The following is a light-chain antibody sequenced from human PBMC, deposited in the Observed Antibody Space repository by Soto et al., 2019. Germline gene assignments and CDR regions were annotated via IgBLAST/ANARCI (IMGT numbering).Light chain of an antibody. CDR2: DAS. J-gene: IGKJ1*01. V-gene: IGKV3-11*01. CDR1: QSVSSY. Sequence: EIVLTQSPATLSLSPGERATLSCRASQSVSSYLAWYQQKPGQAPRLLIYDASNRATGIPARFSGSGSGTVFTLTISSLEPEDFAVYYCQQRSNWPWTFGEGTKVVIK. CDR3: QQRSNWPWT.